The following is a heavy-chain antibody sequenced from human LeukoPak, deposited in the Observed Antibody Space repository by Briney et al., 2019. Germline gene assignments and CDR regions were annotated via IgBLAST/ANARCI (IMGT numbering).Heavy chain of an antibody. CDR1: GGSFSGYY. D-gene: IGHD3-3*01. CDR3: ARARVRRFLD. J-gene: IGHJ4*02. CDR2: INHSGST. Sequence: SETLSLTCAVYGGSFSGYYWSWIRQPPVKGLEWIGEINHSGSTNYNPSLKSRVTISVDTSKNQFSLKLSSVTAADTAVYYCARARVRRFLDWGQGTLVTVSS. V-gene: IGHV4-34*01.